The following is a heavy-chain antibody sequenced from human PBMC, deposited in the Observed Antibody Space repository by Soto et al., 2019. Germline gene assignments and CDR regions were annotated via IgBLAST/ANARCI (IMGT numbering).Heavy chain of an antibody. CDR2: INAGNGNT. V-gene: IGHV1-3*05. Sequence: QVQLVQSGAEEKKPGASVKVSCKASGYTFTGYAVHWVRQPPGQRLEWMGWINAGNGNTKYSQKFQGRVTITRDTSASTAYMELSSLRSEDTAVYYCARAVAVPADFDYWGQGTLVTVSS. J-gene: IGHJ4*02. CDR1: GYTFTGYA. D-gene: IGHD6-19*01. CDR3: ARAVAVPADFDY.